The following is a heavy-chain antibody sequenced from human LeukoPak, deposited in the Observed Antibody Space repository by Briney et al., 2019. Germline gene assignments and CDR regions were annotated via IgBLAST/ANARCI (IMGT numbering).Heavy chain of an antibody. V-gene: IGHV1-69*01. Sequence: SVKVSCKASGGTFSSYAISWVRQAPGQGLEWMGGIIPIFGTANYALKFQGRVTITADESTSTAYMELSSLRSEDTAVYYCARDTTYYDSSGYKIDYWGQGTLVTVSS. J-gene: IGHJ4*02. CDR1: GGTFSSYA. CDR3: ARDTTYYDSSGYKIDY. CDR2: IIPIFGTA. D-gene: IGHD3-22*01.